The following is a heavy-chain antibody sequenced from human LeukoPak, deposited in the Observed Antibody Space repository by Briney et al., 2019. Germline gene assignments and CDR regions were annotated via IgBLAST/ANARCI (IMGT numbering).Heavy chain of an antibody. J-gene: IGHJ4*02. D-gene: IGHD3-10*01. V-gene: IGHV5-51*01. CDR2: IYPGDSDT. Sequence: GESLKISCKGSGYSFTSYWIAWVRQMPGKGLEWMGIIYPGDSDTRYSPSFQGQVTISADKSISAAYLQWSSLKASDTAIYYCARQKFGELLSFPFDYWGQGTLVTVSS. CDR1: GYSFTSYW. CDR3: ARQKFGELLSFPFDY.